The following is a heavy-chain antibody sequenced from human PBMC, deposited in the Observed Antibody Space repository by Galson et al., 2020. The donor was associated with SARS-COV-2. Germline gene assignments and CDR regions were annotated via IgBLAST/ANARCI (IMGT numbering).Heavy chain of an antibody. Sequence: SQTPSLTCTVSGGSIRSSSYYWGWIRQPPGKGLEWIGSIYYSRSTHYNPSLKSRFTISVDTSKNQFSLNLTSVTAADTAVYYCTREWELLRNWFDPWGQGTLVTVSS. CDR3: TREWELLRNWFDP. J-gene: IGHJ5*02. CDR1: GGSIRSSSYY. CDR2: IYYSRST. V-gene: IGHV4-39*02. D-gene: IGHD1-26*01.